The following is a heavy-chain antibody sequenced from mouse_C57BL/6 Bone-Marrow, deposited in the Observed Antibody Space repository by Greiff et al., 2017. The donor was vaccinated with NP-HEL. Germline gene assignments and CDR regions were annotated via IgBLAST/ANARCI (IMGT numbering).Heavy chain of an antibody. D-gene: IGHD1-1*01. J-gene: IGHJ1*03. V-gene: IGHV1-39*01. Sequence: EVKLMESGPELVKPGASVKISCKASGYSFTDYNMNWVKQSNGKSLEWIGVINPNYGTTSYNQKFKGKATLTVDQSSSTAYMQLNSLTSEDSAVYYCARWGTTRWYFDVWGTGTTVTVSS. CDR3: ARWGTTRWYFDV. CDR2: INPNYGTT. CDR1: GYSFTDYN.